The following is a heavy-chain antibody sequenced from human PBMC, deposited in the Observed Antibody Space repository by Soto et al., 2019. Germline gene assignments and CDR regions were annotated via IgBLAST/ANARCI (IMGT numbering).Heavy chain of an antibody. CDR2: INSEGSVS. CDR3: ARGDCVGGSCYSLAGSFYYYMDV. J-gene: IGHJ6*03. D-gene: IGHD2-15*01. Sequence: EVKLVESGGGLVQPGGSLRLSCAASGFTFSNYWMYWVRQAPGQGLVWVSRINSEGSVSSYADSVKGRLTISRDNVKNTLYLQMNSLRVEDTAVYYCARGDCVGGSCYSLAGSFYYYMDVWGKGTTVTVFS. V-gene: IGHV3-74*01. CDR1: GFTFSNYW.